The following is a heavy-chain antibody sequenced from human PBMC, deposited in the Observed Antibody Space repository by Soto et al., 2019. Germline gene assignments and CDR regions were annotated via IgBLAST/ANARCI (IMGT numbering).Heavy chain of an antibody. D-gene: IGHD1-26*01. J-gene: IGHJ6*02. CDR3: ARDLREVLRGRIFYYGMDV. CDR2: VFSKGRT. CDR1: GGSLNNNY. V-gene: IGHV4-59*12. Sequence: SETLSLTCTVAGGSLNNNYWGWIRQPPGRGLEWIGYVFSKGRTNYNPSLERRVTILVDTSRNQLSLKMSSVTDADTDVYYCARDLREVLRGRIFYYGMDVWGQGTTVTVSS.